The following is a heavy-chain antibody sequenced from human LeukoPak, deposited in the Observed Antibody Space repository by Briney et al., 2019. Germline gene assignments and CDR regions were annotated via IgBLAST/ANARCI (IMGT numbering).Heavy chain of an antibody. CDR1: GGSLSSYY. CDR3: ARMGGYSGYATH. D-gene: IGHD5-12*01. V-gene: IGHV4-59*08. J-gene: IGHJ4*02. Sequence: SETLSLTCTVSGGSLSSYYWIWIRQPPGKGREWLGYIYSAASANYNPSLTSRLPLSVDTAKNQFSLKLTSVTAADTAVYYCARMGGYSGYATHWGQGTLVTVSS. CDR2: IYSAASA.